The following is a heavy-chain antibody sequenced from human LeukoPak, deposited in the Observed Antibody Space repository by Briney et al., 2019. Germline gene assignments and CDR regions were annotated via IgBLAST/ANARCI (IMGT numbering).Heavy chain of an antibody. CDR2: ISSSSSYI. CDR1: GFTFSSYS. J-gene: IGHJ4*02. CDR3: AKNPAYCGGDCSFDY. D-gene: IGHD2-21*01. Sequence: GGSLRLSCAASGFTFSSYSMNWVRQAPGKGLEWVSSISSSSSYIYYADSVKGRFTISRDNAKNSLYLQMNSLRAEDTAVYYCAKNPAYCGGDCSFDYWGQGTLVTVSS. V-gene: IGHV3-21*01.